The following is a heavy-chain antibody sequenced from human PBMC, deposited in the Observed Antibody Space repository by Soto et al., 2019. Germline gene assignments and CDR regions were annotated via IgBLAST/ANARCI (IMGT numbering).Heavy chain of an antibody. V-gene: IGHV3-21*01. CDR2: ISSSSSYI. Sequence: EVQLVESGGGLVKPGGSLRLSCAASGFTFSSYSMNWVRQAPGKGLEWVSSISSSSSYIYYADSVKGRFTISRDNAKNSLYLQMNSLRAEDTAVYYCAREGGAGSSYDILTAPRDAFDIWGQGTMVTVSS. CDR3: AREGGAGSSYDILTAPRDAFDI. J-gene: IGHJ3*02. D-gene: IGHD3-9*01. CDR1: GFTFSSYS.